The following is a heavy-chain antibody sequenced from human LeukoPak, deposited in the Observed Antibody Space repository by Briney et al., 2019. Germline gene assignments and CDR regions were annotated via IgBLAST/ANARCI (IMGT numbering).Heavy chain of an antibody. J-gene: IGHJ4*02. V-gene: IGHV3-53*01. Sequence: GGSLRLSCAASGFIVSSNYMTWVRQAPGKGLEWVSILYSAGSTYYADSVRGRFTISRDSYKNTLSLQMNSLRAEDTAVYYCASGEVGVRKYYSDPFHYWGQGTLVTVSS. CDR2: LYSAGST. CDR1: GFIVSSNY. D-gene: IGHD3-10*01. CDR3: ASGEVGVRKYYSDPFHY.